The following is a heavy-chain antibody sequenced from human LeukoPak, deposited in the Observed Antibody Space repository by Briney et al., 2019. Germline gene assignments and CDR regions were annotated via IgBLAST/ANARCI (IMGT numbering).Heavy chain of an antibody. Sequence: SQTLSLTCAISGDSVSSNSAAWNWIRQSPSRGLEWLGRTYYRSKWYNDYAVSVKSRITINPDTSKNQFSLQLNSVTPEDTAVYYCASAPTDYVETSWYYFDYWGQGTLVTVSS. CDR3: ASAPTDYVETSWYYFDY. V-gene: IGHV6-1*01. CDR2: TYYRSKWYN. D-gene: IGHD4-17*01. CDR1: GDSVSSNSAA. J-gene: IGHJ4*02.